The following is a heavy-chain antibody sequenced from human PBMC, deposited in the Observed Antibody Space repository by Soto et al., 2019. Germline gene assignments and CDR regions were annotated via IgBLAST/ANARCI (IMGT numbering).Heavy chain of an antibody. Sequence: QVQLVESGGGVVQPGRSLRLSCAASGFTFSSYAMHWVRQAPGKGLEWVAVISYDGSNKYYADSVKGRFTISRDNSKNALYLQRHSLRAEETAVYSCARETYYDFCSGPYYGMDVWGQGTTVTVSS. V-gene: IGHV3-30*14. CDR2: ISYDGSNK. CDR1: GFTFSSYA. CDR3: ARETYYDFCSGPYYGMDV. J-gene: IGHJ6*02. D-gene: IGHD3-3*01.